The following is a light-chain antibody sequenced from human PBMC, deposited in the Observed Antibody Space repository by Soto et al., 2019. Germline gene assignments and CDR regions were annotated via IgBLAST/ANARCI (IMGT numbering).Light chain of an antibody. CDR2: EVS. CDR1: SSNIGTYT. V-gene: IGLV2-14*01. J-gene: IGLJ2*01. CDR3: SSYTISSNVL. Sequence: QSVLTQPPSASGTPGQRVTISCSGTSSNIGTYTVNWYQQLPGTAPKLMIYEVSNRPSGVSSRFSGSKSGNTASLTISGLQAEDEAVYYCSSYTISSNVLFGGGTKLTVL.